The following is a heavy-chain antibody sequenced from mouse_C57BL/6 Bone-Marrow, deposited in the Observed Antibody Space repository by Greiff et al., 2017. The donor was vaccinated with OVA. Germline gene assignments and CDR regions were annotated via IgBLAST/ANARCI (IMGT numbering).Heavy chain of an antibody. CDR3: VRERAYYSNDVWFAY. D-gene: IGHD2-5*01. V-gene: IGHV10-3*01. J-gene: IGHJ3*01. CDR2: IKSTSSTYAT. CDR1: GFTFHTYA. Sequence: GGGLVQPNGSLKLSCAASGFTFHTYAMHWVRQAPGKGLGWVARIKSTSSTYATYYADSVKDRFTISRDDSQSMLYLQMNNLKTEDTAMYYCVRERAYYSNDVWFAYWGQGTLVTVSA.